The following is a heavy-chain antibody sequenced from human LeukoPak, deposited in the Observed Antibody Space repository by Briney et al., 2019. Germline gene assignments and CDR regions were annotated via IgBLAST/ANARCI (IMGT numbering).Heavy chain of an antibody. Sequence: SQTLSLTCAISGDSVSSNSAAWNWIRQSPSRGLEWLGRTHYRSKWYNDYAVSVKSRITINPDTSKNQFSLQLNSVTPEDTAVYYCARNEWELPAGGLDYWGQGTLVTVSS. J-gene: IGHJ4*02. V-gene: IGHV6-1*01. CDR3: ARNEWELPAGGLDY. CDR2: THYRSKWYN. D-gene: IGHD1-26*01. CDR1: GDSVSSNSAA.